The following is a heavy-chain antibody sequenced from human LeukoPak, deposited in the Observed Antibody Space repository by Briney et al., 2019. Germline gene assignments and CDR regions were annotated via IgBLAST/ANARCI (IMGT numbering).Heavy chain of an antibody. CDR1: GFTVSSDY. CDR3: AREGNWFDP. Sequence: PGGSLRLSCAASGFTVSSDYMSWVRQAPGKGLEWVSVIHSGGSTYYADSVKGRFTISRDNAKNSLYLQMNSLRAEDTAVYYCAREGNWFDPWGQGTLVTVSS. CDR2: IHSGGST. J-gene: IGHJ5*02. V-gene: IGHV3-66*01.